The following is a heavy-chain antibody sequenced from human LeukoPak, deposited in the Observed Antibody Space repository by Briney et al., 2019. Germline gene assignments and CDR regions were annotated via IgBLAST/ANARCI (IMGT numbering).Heavy chain of an antibody. J-gene: IGHJ4*02. D-gene: IGHD1-26*01. V-gene: IGHV3-21*01. CDR2: ISSSSYI. Sequence: GGSLRLSCAASGFTFSSYSMNWVRQAPGKGLEWVSSISSSSYIYYADSVKGRFTISRDNAKNSLYLQMNSLRAEDTAVYYCARAGWELLYFDYWGQGTLVTVSS. CDR1: GFTFSSYS. CDR3: ARAGWELLYFDY.